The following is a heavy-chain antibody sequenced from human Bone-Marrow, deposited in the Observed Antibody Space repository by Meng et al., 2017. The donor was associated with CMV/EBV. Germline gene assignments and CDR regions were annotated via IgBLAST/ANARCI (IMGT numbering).Heavy chain of an antibody. CDR3: ARALGDIGLDY. Sequence: QAPRVQSGAEVKMPGSSVEVSCKASGGTFSSYAISWVRQAPGQGLEWMGGIIPIFGTANYAQKFQGRVTITADESTSTAYMELSSLRSEDTAVYYCARALGDIGLDYWGQGTLVTVSS. D-gene: IGHD5-12*01. J-gene: IGHJ4*02. CDR2: IIPIFGTA. V-gene: IGHV1-69*12. CDR1: GGTFSSYA.